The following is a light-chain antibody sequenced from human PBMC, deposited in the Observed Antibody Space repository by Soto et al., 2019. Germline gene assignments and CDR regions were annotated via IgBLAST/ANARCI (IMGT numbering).Light chain of an antibody. CDR2: LGS. CDR3: MQGTGTPT. J-gene: IGKJ1*01. V-gene: IGKV2-28*01. Sequence: IVMTQSPLSLSVTPGEPASISCRSSESLLHSIGYNYLDWYLQKTGQSPQLLIYLGSNRASGVPESFSGGGWGRDIKRNISRVEAEDVGVYYCMQGTGTPTFGQGTKVEIK. CDR1: ESLLHSIGYNY.